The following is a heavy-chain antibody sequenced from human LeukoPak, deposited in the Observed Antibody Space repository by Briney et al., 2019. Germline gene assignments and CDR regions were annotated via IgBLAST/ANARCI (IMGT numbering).Heavy chain of an antibody. CDR1: GGSISCHY. D-gene: IGHD6-6*01. V-gene: IGHV4-59*11. CDR3: ARWAGSSDY. CDR2: IYYSGST. J-gene: IGHJ4*02. Sequence: PSETLSLTCTVSGGSISCHYWSWIRQPPGKGLEWIGYIYYSGSTNYNPSLKSRVTISVDTSKNQFSLKLSSVTAADTAVYYCARWAGSSDYWGQGTLVTVSS.